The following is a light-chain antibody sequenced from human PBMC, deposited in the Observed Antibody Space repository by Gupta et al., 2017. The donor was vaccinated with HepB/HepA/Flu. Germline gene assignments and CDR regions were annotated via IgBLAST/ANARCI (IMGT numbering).Light chain of an antibody. J-gene: IGKJ5*01. Sequence: EIVLTQSPDFQSVTPKEKVTITCRASQSIAASLHWYQQKPEQPPRLLISNASQSSSGVPSRFSGSGYGTDFTLTINSREREDAATYYCQQKSGFPITFGQGTXVEIK. CDR1: QSIAAS. V-gene: IGKV6-21*02. CDR3: QQKSGFPIT. CDR2: NAS.